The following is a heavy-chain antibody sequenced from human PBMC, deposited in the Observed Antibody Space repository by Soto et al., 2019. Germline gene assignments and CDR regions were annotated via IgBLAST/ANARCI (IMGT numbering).Heavy chain of an antibody. J-gene: IGHJ4*02. V-gene: IGHV3-23*01. CDR2: ISGSGGST. CDR1: GFTFSSYA. D-gene: IGHD6-19*01. CDR3: AKRGAGHYFDY. Sequence: EVPLLESGGGLVQPGGSLRLSCAASGFTFSSYAMSWVRQAPGKRLEWVSVISGSGGSTYYADSVKGRFTISRDNSKNTLYLQMNSLRAEDTAVYYCAKRGAGHYFDYWGQGTLVTVSS.